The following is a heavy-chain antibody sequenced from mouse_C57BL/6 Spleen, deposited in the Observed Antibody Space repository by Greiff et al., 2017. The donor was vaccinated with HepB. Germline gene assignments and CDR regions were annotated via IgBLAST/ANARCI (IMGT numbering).Heavy chain of an antibody. CDR2: ISSGSSTI. V-gene: IGHV5-17*01. Sequence: EVKLVESGGGLVKPGGSLKLSCAASGFTFSDYGMHWVRQAPEKGLEWVAYISSGSSTIYYADTVKGRFTISRDNAKNTLFLQMTSLRSEDTAMYYCARELGGAMDYWGQGTSVTVSS. J-gene: IGHJ4*01. CDR3: ARELGGAMDY. CDR1: GFTFSDYG.